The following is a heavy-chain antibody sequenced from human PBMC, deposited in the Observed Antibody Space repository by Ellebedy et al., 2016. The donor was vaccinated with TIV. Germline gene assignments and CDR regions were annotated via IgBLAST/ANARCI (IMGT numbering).Heavy chain of an antibody. CDR1: GGSISSFY. CDR2: IYYRGTT. V-gene: IGHV4-59*01. Sequence: MPSETLSLTCTVSGGSISSFYWSWIRQPPGKGLEWIGYIYYRGTTNYNPSLKSRVTISVDTSKNQFSLKLGSTTAADTAVYYCAREGRYSSGWYVDYWGQGTLVTVSS. J-gene: IGHJ4*02. CDR3: AREGRYSSGWYVDY. D-gene: IGHD6-19*01.